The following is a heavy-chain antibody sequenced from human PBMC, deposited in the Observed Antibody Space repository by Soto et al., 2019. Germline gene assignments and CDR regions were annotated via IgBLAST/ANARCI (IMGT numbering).Heavy chain of an antibody. J-gene: IGHJ4*02. CDR3: AKGPSITLYDSSDPDY. CDR2: ISGSGGST. Sequence: PGGSLRLSCAASGFTFSSYAMSWVRQAPGKGLEWVSAISGSGGSTYYADSVKGRFTISRDNSKNTLYLQMDSLRAEDTAVYYCAKGPSITLYDSSDPDYWGQGTLVTVSS. CDR1: GFTFSSYA. D-gene: IGHD3-22*01. V-gene: IGHV3-23*01.